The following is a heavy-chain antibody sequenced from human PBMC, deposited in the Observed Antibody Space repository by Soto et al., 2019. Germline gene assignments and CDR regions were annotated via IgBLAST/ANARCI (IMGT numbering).Heavy chain of an antibody. J-gene: IGHJ6*02. Sequence: HSETLSLTCAVSGGSISSGGYSWSWIRQPPGKGLEWIGYIYHSGSTYYNPSLKSRVTISVDRSKNQFSLKLSSVTAADTAVYYCARVLTMVRGDPSFYGMDVWGQGTTVTVSS. CDR1: GGSISSGGYS. CDR2: IYHSGST. V-gene: IGHV4-30-2*01. D-gene: IGHD3-10*01. CDR3: ARVLTMVRGDPSFYGMDV.